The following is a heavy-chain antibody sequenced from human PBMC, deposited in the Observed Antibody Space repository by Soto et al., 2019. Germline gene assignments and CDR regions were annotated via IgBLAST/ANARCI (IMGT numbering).Heavy chain of an antibody. CDR3: AKTSHWLDPFDY. J-gene: IGHJ4*02. Sequence: GGSLRLSCAASGFTFTSYCMDWVRQAPGKGLEWVAIINQDGSEKHYVDSVKGRFTISRDTAKNTLYLQMNSLRAEDTAIYYCAKTSHWLDPFDYWVQGA. CDR2: INQDGSEK. V-gene: IGHV3-7*05. D-gene: IGHD6-19*01. CDR1: GFTFTSYC.